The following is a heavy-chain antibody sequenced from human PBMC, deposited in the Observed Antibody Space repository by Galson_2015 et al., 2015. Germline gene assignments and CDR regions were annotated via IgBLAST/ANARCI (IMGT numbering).Heavy chain of an antibody. CDR3: AMGDNVLMVYGQKQYNYYAMDV. Sequence: SVKVSCKASGHTFTWYGVSWVRQAPGQGLEWMGWISAYNGDTKYAQKLQGRVTMTIDTSTSTAYMELRSLRSDDTAVYYCAMGDNVLMVYGQKQYNYYAMDVWGQGTTVTVSS. CDR1: GHTFTWYG. D-gene: IGHD2-8*01. J-gene: IGHJ6*02. V-gene: IGHV1-18*01. CDR2: ISAYNGDT.